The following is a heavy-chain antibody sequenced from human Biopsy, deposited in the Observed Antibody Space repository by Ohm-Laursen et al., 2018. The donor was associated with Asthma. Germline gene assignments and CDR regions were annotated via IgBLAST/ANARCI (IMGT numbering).Heavy chain of an antibody. CDR2: IKHDGSEN. J-gene: IGHJ1*01. CDR3: ARTFHFWSPYHAEHYQL. V-gene: IGHV3-7*01. CDR1: GFTFSNAW. Sequence: SLRLSCAATGFTFSNAWMSWVRQVPGRGLEWVANIKHDGSENNHVDSLKGRFTISRDNAKNSLYLQMNSLRAEDTAVYYCARTFHFWSPYHAEHYQLWGQGTLVTVSS. D-gene: IGHD3-3*02.